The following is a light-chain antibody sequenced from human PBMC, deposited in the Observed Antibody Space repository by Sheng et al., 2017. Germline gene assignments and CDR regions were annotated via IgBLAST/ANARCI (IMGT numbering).Light chain of an antibody. CDR2: EAS. CDR1: QSISTW. J-gene: IGKJ2*01. V-gene: IGKV1-5*03. Sequence: DIQMTQSPATLSASVGDRVTISCRASQSISTWLAWYQQKPGKAPKLLIYEASNLESGVPSRFSGSGSGTDFTFTISSLQPEDIATYYCQQYDNLPQTFGPGDRSWRSN. CDR3: QQYDNLPQT.